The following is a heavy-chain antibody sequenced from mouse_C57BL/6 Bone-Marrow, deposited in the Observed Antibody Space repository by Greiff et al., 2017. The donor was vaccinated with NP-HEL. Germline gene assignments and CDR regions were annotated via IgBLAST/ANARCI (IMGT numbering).Heavy chain of an antibody. Sequence: EVKLVESGGGLVQPGGSLSLSCAASGFTFTDYYMSWVRQPPGKALEWLGFIRNKANGYTTEYSASVKGRFTISRDNSQSILYLQMNALRAEDSATYYCASASYGYDVRYYYAMDYWGQGTSVTVSS. CDR2: IRNKANGYTT. D-gene: IGHD2-2*01. V-gene: IGHV7-3*01. CDR3: ASASYGYDVRYYYAMDY. J-gene: IGHJ4*01. CDR1: GFTFTDYY.